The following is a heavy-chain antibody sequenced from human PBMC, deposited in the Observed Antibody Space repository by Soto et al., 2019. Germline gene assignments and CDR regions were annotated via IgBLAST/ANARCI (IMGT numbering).Heavy chain of an antibody. CDR1: GYTFTNYW. V-gene: IGHV5-51*01. CDR2: IYPGDSDT. Sequence: PGESLKISCTVSGYTFTNYWIGWVRQMPGKGPEWMGIIYPGDSDTKYNPSFQGQVTISADKSITPTYLQWSSLKASDTAIYYCAASIFYYGMDVWGQGTTVTVSS. CDR3: AASIFYYGMDV. J-gene: IGHJ6*02.